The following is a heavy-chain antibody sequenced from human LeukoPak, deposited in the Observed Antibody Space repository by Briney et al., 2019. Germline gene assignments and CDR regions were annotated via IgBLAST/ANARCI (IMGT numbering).Heavy chain of an antibody. CDR1: GFTFGTYT. CDR2: ISDSGGST. J-gene: IGHJ4*02. D-gene: IGHD5-24*01. CDR3: AKDRDGYSSVGLFFDY. Sequence: GGSLRLSCAASGFTFGTYTMTWVRQAPGKGLEWVSVISDSGGSTYYADSVKGRFTISRDNSKNTLYLQMNSLRAEDTAIYYCAKDRDGYSSVGLFFDYWGQGTLVTVSS. V-gene: IGHV3-23*01.